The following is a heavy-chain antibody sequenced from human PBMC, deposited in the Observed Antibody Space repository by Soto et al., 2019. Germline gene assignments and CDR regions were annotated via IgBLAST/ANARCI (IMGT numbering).Heavy chain of an antibody. CDR3: ARHGYYDSSGYYYALDYYYGMDV. CDR1: GYSFTSYW. D-gene: IGHD3-22*01. V-gene: IGHV5-51*01. J-gene: IGHJ6*02. Sequence: GSLKISCKGSGYSFTSYWIGWVRQMPGKGLEWMGIIYPGDSDTRYSPSFQGQVTISADKSISTAYLQWSSLKASDTAMYYCARHGYYDSSGYYYALDYYYGMDVWGQGTTVTVSS. CDR2: IYPGDSDT.